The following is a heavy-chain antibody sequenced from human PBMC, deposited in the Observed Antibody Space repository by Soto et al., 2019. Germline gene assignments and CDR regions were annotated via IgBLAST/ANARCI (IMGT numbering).Heavy chain of an antibody. CDR1: GFTFSSYG. D-gene: IGHD3-22*01. CDR2: ISYDGSNK. J-gene: IGHJ4*02. Sequence: QVQLVESGGGVVQPGRSLRLSCAASGFTFSSYGMHWVRQAPGKGLEWVAVISYDGSNKYYADSVKGRFTISRDKSKNTLYLQMNSLRAEDTAVYYCAKVLTGYYYSSGYYDYWGQGTLVTVSS. CDR3: AKVLTGYYYSSGYYDY. V-gene: IGHV3-30*18.